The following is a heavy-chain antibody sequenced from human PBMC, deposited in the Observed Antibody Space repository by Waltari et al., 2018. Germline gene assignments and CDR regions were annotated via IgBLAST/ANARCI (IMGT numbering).Heavy chain of an antibody. CDR2: ST. V-gene: IGHV3-23*01. Sequence: STYYADSVKGHFTISRDNSKNTLYLQMNSLRAEDTAVYYCAKGATGTTGTFDIWGQGTMVTVSS. J-gene: IGHJ3*02. D-gene: IGHD1-1*01. CDR3: AKGATGTTGTFDI.